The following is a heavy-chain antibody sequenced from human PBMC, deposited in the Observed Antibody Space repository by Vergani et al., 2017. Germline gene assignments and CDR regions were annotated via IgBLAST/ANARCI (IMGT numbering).Heavy chain of an antibody. CDR2: IWFDGSNK. J-gene: IGHJ4*02. D-gene: IGHD3-16*02. CDR1: HFSFSDYG. Sequence: QVELVESGGGVVQPGRSLRLSCEAPHFSFSDYGMHWVRQAPGKGLEWVAIIWFDGSNKYYADSVKGRFTISRDNSKNTLYLQMNSLRAEDTAVYYCARDPSAYYDYVWGSYRWGYFDYWGQGTLVTVSS. CDR3: ARDPSAYYDYVWGSYRWGYFDY. V-gene: IGHV3-30*19.